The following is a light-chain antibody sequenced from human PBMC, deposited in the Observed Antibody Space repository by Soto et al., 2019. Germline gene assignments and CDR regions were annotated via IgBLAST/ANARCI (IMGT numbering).Light chain of an antibody. CDR3: SSYTSSNTLV. CDR1: SSDVGGYNY. J-gene: IGLJ2*01. Sequence: QSALTQPASVSGSPGQSITISCTGTSSDVGGYNYVAWYQQHPDKAPKLMIYDVSNRPSGVSNRFSGSKSGNTASLTISGLQAEDEADYSCSSYTSSNTLVFGGGTKLTVL. CDR2: DVS. V-gene: IGLV2-14*01.